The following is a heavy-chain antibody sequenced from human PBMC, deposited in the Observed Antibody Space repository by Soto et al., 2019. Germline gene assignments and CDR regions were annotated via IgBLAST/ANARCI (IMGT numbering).Heavy chain of an antibody. CDR3: ALNHDGRLRGVIVPDNWFDP. D-gene: IGHD3-10*01. CDR1: GFSLTTSGVG. V-gene: IGHV2-5*01. J-gene: IGHJ5*02. Sequence: QITLKESGPTLVNPTQTLTLTCTFSGFSLTTSGVGVGWIRQPPGKALEWLALIYWNDDKRYSPSLKSRLTLTKDTSKNQVVLTMTNMDLVDTATYYCALNHDGRLRGVIVPDNWFDPWGQGTLVTVSS. CDR2: IYWNDDK.